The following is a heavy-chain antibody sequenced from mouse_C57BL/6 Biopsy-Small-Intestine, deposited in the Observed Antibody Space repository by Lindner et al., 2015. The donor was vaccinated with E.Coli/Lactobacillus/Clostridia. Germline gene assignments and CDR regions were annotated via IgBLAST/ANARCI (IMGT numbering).Heavy chain of an antibody. CDR2: IDPEDGET. CDR3: TRFGDFAWFTY. V-gene: IGHV14-1*01. Sequence: VQLQESGAEFVRPGASVKLSCTASGFNIKDSLMHWVKQRPEQGLEWIGWIDPEDGETKYAPKFQDKATITADTSSNTAYLQVSSLTSEDTAIYYCTRFGDFAWFTYWGQGTLVTVSA. D-gene: IGHD2-13*01. J-gene: IGHJ3*01. CDR1: GFNIKDSL.